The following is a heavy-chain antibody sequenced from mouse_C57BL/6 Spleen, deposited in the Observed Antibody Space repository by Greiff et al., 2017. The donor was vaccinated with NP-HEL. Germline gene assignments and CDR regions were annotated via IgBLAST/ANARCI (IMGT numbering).Heavy chain of an antibody. CDR1: GFTFSTYT. CDR3: TRQGLTWFAY. Sequence: EVKVVESGGGLVKPGGSLKLSCAASGFTFSTYTMSWVRQTPEKRLEWVATISGGGGNTYYPDSVRGRFTISSDNAKNTLYLQMSSLRSEDTAFYYCTRQGLTWFAYWGQGTLVTVSA. CDR2: ISGGGGNT. J-gene: IGHJ3*01. V-gene: IGHV5-9*01.